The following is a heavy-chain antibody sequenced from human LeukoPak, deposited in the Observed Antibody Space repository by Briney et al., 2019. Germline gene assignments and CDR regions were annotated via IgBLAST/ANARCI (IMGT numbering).Heavy chain of an antibody. Sequence: SETLSLTRSISGGSISSYSWTWIRHLPGKGLEWIGNIYYGGTTNYNPSLKSRVTISVDTSNNHFSLKLISVTTADTAVYYCARGRMVRGSFHPSNWFDPWGQGTLVTVSS. D-gene: IGHD3-10*01. V-gene: IGHV4-59*01. CDR1: GGSISSYS. CDR2: IYYGGTT. CDR3: ARGRMVRGSFHPSNWFDP. J-gene: IGHJ5*02.